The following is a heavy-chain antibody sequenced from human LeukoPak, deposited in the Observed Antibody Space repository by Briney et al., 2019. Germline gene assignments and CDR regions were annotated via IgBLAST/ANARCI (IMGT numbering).Heavy chain of an antibody. CDR3: ARSSYDFWSGYRGGGP. V-gene: IGHV1-69*13. Sequence: SVKVSCKASGYIFSDYYMHWVRQAPGQGLEWMGGIIPIFGTANYAQKFQGRVTITADESTSTAYMELSSLRSEDTAVYYCARSSYDFWSGYRGGGPWGQGTLVTVSS. CDR2: IIPIFGTA. CDR1: GYIFSDYY. D-gene: IGHD3-3*01. J-gene: IGHJ5*02.